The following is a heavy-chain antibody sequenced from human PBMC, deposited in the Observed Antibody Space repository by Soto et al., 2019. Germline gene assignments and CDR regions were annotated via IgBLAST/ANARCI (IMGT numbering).Heavy chain of an antibody. J-gene: IGHJ4*02. V-gene: IGHV4-4*07. Sequence: HSDTLSLNCILSGVSVRSYCWRWVRQPANKGLEWIGRVFSSVSATYSPSLKSRVRISMDTPENRISLKLDSVTAADAGVYYCTRDGMTTGDTWGPGTLVTVSS. CDR1: GVSVRSYC. CDR2: VFSSVSA. CDR3: TRDGMTTGDT. D-gene: IGHD2-21*02.